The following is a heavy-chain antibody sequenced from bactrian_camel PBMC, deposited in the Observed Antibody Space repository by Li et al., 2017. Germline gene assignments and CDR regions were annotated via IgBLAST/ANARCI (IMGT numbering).Heavy chain of an antibody. D-gene: IGHD4*01. J-gene: IGHJ4*01. CDR2: IYSLDGST. CDR3: AATNARWYCDLGLAHFTY. V-gene: IGHV3S1*01. Sequence: HVQLVESGGGSVQAGGSLRLSCAASGYDVSNFCMGWFRQAPGKEREGVAAIYSLDGSTYYDDSVKGRFTISKDNAKNTLYLQMNSLKPEDTAMYYCAATNARWYCDLGLAHFTYWGQGTQVTVS. CDR1: GYDVSNFC.